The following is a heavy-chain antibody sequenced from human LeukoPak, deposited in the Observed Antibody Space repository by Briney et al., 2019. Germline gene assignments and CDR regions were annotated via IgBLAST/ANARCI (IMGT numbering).Heavy chain of an antibody. CDR1: GYTFTSYG. D-gene: IGHD6-13*01. Sequence: GASVKVSCKASGYTFTSYGISWVRQAPGQGLEWMGWISAYNGNTNYAQKLQGRVTMTTDTSTSTAYMELRSLRSDDTAVYYCARNGIHSSSWYYRHVGYMDVWGKGTTVTISS. CDR2: ISAYNGNT. V-gene: IGHV1-18*01. J-gene: IGHJ6*03. CDR3: ARNGIHSSSWYYRHVGYMDV.